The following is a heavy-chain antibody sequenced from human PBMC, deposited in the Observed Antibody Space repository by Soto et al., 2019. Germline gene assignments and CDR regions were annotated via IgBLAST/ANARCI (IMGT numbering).Heavy chain of an antibody. D-gene: IGHD3-10*01. CDR2: IIPILGTA. V-gene: IGHV1-69*13. J-gene: IGHJ6*02. CDR3: ARGGGSGSSRPSAYYYGMDV. Sequence: SVNVSCKSSGGTFSSYSISWVRQAPGQGLEWMGGIIPILGTANYAQRFQGRVTITADESTSTAYMELSGLRSEDTAVYYCARGGGSGSSRPSAYYYGMDVWGQGTTVTVSS. CDR1: GGTFSSYS.